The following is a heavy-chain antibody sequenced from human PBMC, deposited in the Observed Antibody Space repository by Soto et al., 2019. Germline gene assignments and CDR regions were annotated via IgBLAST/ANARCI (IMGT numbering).Heavy chain of an antibody. J-gene: IGHJ4*02. CDR2: IYYTGNS. Sequence: WTWIRQRPGTGLEWIAYIYYTGNSYYNPSLKSRLTISIDTSKNQFSLTLRSVTAADTAVYYCAREQWGFDSWGQGTLVTVSS. CDR3: AREQWGFDS. D-gene: IGHD6-19*01. V-gene: IGHV4-31*02.